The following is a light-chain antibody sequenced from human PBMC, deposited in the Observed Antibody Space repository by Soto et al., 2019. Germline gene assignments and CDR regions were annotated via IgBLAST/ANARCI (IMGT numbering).Light chain of an antibody. V-gene: IGKV1-9*01. CDR2: AAY. J-gene: IGKJ5*01. Sequence: GESVTITCRASQVISTSLAWYQVKPGKAPKLLIYAAYTLESGVPSRFSATVSGTEFSLTITSLQPEDVASYCCHTFGQGTRLEIK. CDR3: HT. CDR1: QVISTS.